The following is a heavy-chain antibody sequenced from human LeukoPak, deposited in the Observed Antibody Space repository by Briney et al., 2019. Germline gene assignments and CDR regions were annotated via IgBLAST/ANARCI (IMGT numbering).Heavy chain of an antibody. CDR3: ARWLPRIDS. CDR1: GFTFSSYE. V-gene: IGHV3-48*03. D-gene: IGHD6-19*01. CDR2: ISSSGSTI. J-gene: IGHJ4*02. Sequence: PGGSLRLSCAASGFTFSSYEMNWVRQAPGKGLEWVSYISSSGSTIYYADSVKGRFTISRDNAKNSLYLQMNSLRAEDTAVYYCARWLPRIDSWGQGTLVTVSS.